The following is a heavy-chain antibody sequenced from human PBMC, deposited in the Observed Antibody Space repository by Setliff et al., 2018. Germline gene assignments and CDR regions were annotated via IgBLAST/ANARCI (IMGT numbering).Heavy chain of an antibody. CDR1: GDSINNFY. CDR2: VXXXXXX. V-gene: IGHV4-59*01. CDR3: ARASLDFSSRAFDF. J-gene: IGHJ3*01. D-gene: IGHD6-6*01. Sequence: SETLSLTCTVSGDSINNFYWNWIRQSPGRGLERIGYVXXXXXXXXXXSXXCRVAMSVSSCKKQFSLSLSAVTAAGTAKYCCARASLDFSSRAFDFWGQGTMVTVSS.